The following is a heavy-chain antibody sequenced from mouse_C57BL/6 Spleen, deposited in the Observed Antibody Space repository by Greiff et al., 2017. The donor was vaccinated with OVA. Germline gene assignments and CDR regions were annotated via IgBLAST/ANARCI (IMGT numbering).Heavy chain of an antibody. D-gene: IGHD2-1*01. V-gene: IGHV1-18*01. CDR1: GYTFTDYN. J-gene: IGHJ1*03. CDR2: INPNNGGT. CDR3: ARRGGNYGYFDV. Sequence: EVQVVESGPELVKPGASVKIPCKASGYTFTDYNMDWVKQSHGKSLEWIGDINPNNGGTIYNQKFKGKATLTVDKSSSTAYMELRSLTSEDTAVYYCARRGGNYGYFDVWGTGTTVTVSS.